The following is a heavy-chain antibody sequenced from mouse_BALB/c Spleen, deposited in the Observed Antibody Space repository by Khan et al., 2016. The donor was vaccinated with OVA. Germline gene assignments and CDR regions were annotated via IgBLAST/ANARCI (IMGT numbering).Heavy chain of an antibody. V-gene: IGHV1-5*01. CDR3: TRRNWDVAWFAY. Sequence: EVQLVESGTVLARPGASVKMSCKASGYTFTSYWMHWVKQRPGQGLEWIGDIYPGNTDTNYNQKFKGKAKLTAVTSTSTAYMELYSLTNEDAAGYYCTRRNWDVAWFAYWGQGTLVTVSA. CDR2: IYPGNTDT. J-gene: IGHJ3*01. D-gene: IGHD4-1*01. CDR1: GYTFTSYW.